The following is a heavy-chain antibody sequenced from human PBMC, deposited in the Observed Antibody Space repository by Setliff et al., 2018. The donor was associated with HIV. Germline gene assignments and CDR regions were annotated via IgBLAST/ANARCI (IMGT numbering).Heavy chain of an antibody. CDR1: GFTFSSYS. CDR2: ISSSSTYI. Sequence: AGGSLRLSCAASGFTFSSYSMNWVRQAPGRGLEWVSSISSSSTYIYYADSVRGRFTISRDNAKNSLYLQMNSLRAEDTAVYYCARVGVGATVFFDYWGQGTLVTVSS. D-gene: IGHD1-26*01. CDR3: ARVGVGATVFFDY. J-gene: IGHJ4*02. V-gene: IGHV3-21*01.